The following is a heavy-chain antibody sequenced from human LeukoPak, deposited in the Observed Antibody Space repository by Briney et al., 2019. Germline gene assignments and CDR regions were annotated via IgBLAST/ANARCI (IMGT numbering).Heavy chain of an antibody. J-gene: IGHJ6*02. Sequence: EASVKVSFKASGGTFSSYAISWVRQAPGQGLEWMGGIIPIFGTANYAQKFQGRVTITADESTSTAYMELSSLRSEDTAVYYCARERTYGGYETGMDVWGQGTTVTVSS. V-gene: IGHV1-69*13. D-gene: IGHD5-12*01. CDR3: ARERTYGGYETGMDV. CDR2: IIPIFGTA. CDR1: GGTFSSYA.